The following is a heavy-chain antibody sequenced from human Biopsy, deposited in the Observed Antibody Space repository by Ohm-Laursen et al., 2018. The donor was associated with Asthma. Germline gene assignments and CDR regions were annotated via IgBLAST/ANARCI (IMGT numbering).Heavy chain of an antibody. D-gene: IGHD1-20*01. J-gene: IGHJ6*02. CDR3: ARDLRSDNWNPWGMDV. Sequence: SLRLSCAASGFAVSRDYMFWVRQAPGKGLEWVAVISYGGGNKFYADSVKGRFTFSRDNSQNTLSLEMNSLRVEDTAVYYCARDLRSDNWNPWGMDVWGLGTTVTVAS. CDR2: ISYGGGNK. CDR1: GFAVSRDY. V-gene: IGHV3-30*04.